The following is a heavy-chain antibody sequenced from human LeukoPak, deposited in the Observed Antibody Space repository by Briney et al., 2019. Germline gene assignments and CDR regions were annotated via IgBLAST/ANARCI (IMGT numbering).Heavy chain of an antibody. CDR1: GGTLSSYA. V-gene: IGHV1-69*13. CDR2: IIPIFGTP. D-gene: IGHD2-21*02. J-gene: IGHJ4*02. Sequence: SVKVSCKASGGTLSSYAISWVRQAPGQGLEWMGGIIPIFGTPNYAQKFQGRVTITADESTSTAYMELSSLRSEDTAVYYCARCQKVVTAHFDYWGQGTLVTVSS. CDR3: ARCQKVVTAHFDY.